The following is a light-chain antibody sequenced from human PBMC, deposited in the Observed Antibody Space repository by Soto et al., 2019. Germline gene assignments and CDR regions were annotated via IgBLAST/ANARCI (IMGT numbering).Light chain of an antibody. CDR1: SSDVGGYNY. Sequence: QSALTQPASVSGSPGQSITISCTGTSSDVGGYNYVSWYQQHPGKAPKLMIYEVSNRPSGVSNRFSGSKSDNTASLTISGLQAEDEADYYCSSYTSFSTYVLGTGTKV. CDR3: SSYTSFSTYV. V-gene: IGLV2-14*01. J-gene: IGLJ1*01. CDR2: EVS.